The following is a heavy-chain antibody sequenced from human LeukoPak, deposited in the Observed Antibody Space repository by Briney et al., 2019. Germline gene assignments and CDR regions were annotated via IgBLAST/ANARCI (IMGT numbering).Heavy chain of an antibody. CDR2: INHSGST. CDR3: ARHNSGWYWFDY. V-gene: IGHV4-34*01. D-gene: IGHD6-19*01. CDR1: GGSFSGYY. Sequence: SETLSLTCAVYGGSFSGYYWSWIRQPPGKGLEWIGEINHSGSTNYNPSLKSRVTISVDTSKNQFSLKLSSVTAADTAVYYCARHNSGWYWFDYWGQGTLITVSS. J-gene: IGHJ4*02.